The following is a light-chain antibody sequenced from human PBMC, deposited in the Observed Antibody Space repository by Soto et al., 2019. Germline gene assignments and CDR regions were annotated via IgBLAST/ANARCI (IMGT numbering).Light chain of an antibody. CDR3: QHYNSYSEA. V-gene: IGKV1-39*01. J-gene: IGKJ1*01. CDR1: QSISSY. Sequence: DIQMTQSPSSLPASVGDRVTITCRASQSISSYLYWYQQKPGKAPKLLIYGASSLHSGVPSRFGGSGSGTDFTLTISSLQPEDFATYYCQHYNSYSEAFGQGTKVDIK. CDR2: GAS.